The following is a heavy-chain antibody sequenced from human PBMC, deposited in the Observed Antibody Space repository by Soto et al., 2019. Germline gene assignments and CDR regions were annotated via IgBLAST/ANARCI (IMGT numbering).Heavy chain of an antibody. CDR1: GFTFSSYG. V-gene: IGHV3-30*18. CDR3: ANEGYSYGYYYGMDV. J-gene: IGHJ6*02. CDR2: ISYDGSNK. Sequence: QVQLVESGGGVVQPGRSLRLSCAASGFTFSSYGMHWVRQAPGKGLEWVAVISYDGSNKYYADSVKGRFTISRDNSKNTLYLQMNGLRAEDTAVYYCANEGYSYGYYYGMDVWGQGTTVTVSS. D-gene: IGHD5-18*01.